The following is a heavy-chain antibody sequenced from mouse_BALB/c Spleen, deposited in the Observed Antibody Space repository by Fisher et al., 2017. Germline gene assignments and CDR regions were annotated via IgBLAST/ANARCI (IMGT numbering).Heavy chain of an antibody. Sequence: KFKGKATLTADKSSSTAFMHLNSLTSEDSAVYFCARWGDYEGSYAMDYWGQGTSVTVSS. J-gene: IGHJ4*01. CDR3: ARWGDYEGSYAMDY. D-gene: IGHD2-4*01. V-gene: IGHV1-77*01.